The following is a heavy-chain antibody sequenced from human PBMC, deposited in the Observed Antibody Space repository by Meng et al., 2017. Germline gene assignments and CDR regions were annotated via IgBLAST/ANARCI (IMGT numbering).Heavy chain of an antibody. CDR3: ARGNQYGNWFDP. J-gene: IGHJ5*02. Sequence: ASVKVSCKASGYTFTSYDINWVRQATGQGLEWMGWMNPNSGNTGYAQKFQGRVTMTRNNSISTAYMELSSLRSEDTAVYYCARGNQYGNWFDPWGQGTLVTVSS. CDR2: MNPNSGNT. D-gene: IGHD4-17*01. CDR1: GYTFTSYD. V-gene: IGHV1-8*01.